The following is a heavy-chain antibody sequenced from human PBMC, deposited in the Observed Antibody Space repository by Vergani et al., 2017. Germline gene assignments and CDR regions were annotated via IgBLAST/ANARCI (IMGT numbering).Heavy chain of an antibody. V-gene: IGHV3-30*19. CDR3: ARDPLGSWAYFDY. CDR2: ISFDGSNK. Sequence: QVQLVETGGGVVQPGGSLRLYCATSGFSFNTYGAHWVRQAPGKGLEWVAVISFDGSNKYYADSVKGRFTISRDNSKNTLYLQMNSLRSEDTAVFYCARDPLGSWAYFDYWGQGTLVTVSS. CDR1: GFSFNTYG. D-gene: IGHD6-13*01. J-gene: IGHJ4*02.